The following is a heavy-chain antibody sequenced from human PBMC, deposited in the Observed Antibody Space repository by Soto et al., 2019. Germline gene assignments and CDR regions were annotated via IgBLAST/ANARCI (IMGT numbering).Heavy chain of an antibody. D-gene: IGHD3-10*01. J-gene: IGHJ4*02. CDR3: AREEGSRYYPNDY. Sequence: EVHLWESGGGLVQPGGSRRLSCAASGLTFNDYAITWVRQAPGKGLEWVSVISGSAGSTYYADSVKGRFTISRDNSKNTVYLQMNNLRVEDTAIYYCAREEGSRYYPNDYWGQGTLVTVSS. V-gene: IGHV3-23*01. CDR2: ISGSAGST. CDR1: GLTFNDYA.